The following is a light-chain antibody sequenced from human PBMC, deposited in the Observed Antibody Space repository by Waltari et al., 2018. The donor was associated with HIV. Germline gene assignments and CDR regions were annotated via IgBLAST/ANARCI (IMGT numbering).Light chain of an antibody. V-gene: IGLV3-21*02. Sequence: YVLTQPPSVSVAPGQTARMTCAGTQIGDKSVHWYQQRPGQAPIVVVYDDSDRPSGISERISGSNSGNTATLIISRVEAGDEADYYCQVWDGGSDPPGVFGGGTRLTVL. CDR3: QVWDGGSDPPGV. CDR2: DDS. J-gene: IGLJ3*02. CDR1: QIGDKS.